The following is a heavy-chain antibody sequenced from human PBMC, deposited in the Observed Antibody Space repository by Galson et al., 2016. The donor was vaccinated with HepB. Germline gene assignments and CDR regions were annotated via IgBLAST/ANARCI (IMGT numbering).Heavy chain of an antibody. CDR2: IKTDGSDK. Sequence: SLRLSCAASGSTFSTYWMYWVRQAPGKGLEWVAAIKTDGSDKYYADSVKGRCTISRDNADNSLYLQINSLRNEDTAVYYCARLFGGYIDYWGQGTLVTVSS. CDR1: GSTFSTYW. D-gene: IGHD2-15*01. CDR3: ARLFGGYIDY. V-gene: IGHV3-7*03. J-gene: IGHJ4*02.